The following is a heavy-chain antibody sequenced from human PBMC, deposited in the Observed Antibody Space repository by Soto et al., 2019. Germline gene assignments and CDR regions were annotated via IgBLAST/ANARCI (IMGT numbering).Heavy chain of an antibody. Sequence: SETLSLTCSVSGGSINSSSYFWGWVRQPPGKGLEWIGSIYYSGSTYYNPSLRSRVTISVDTSKNQFSLKLSSVTAADTAVFYCARHYSSGSRNWFDPWGRGTLVTVSS. CDR1: GGSINSSSYF. J-gene: IGHJ5*02. CDR2: IYYSGST. D-gene: IGHD6-19*01. V-gene: IGHV4-39*01. CDR3: ARHYSSGSRNWFDP.